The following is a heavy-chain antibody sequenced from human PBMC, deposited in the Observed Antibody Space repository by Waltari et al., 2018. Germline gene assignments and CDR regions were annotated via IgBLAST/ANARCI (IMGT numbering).Heavy chain of an antibody. D-gene: IGHD1-7*01. CDR2: INPSGGST. CDR3: ARGGVTGTTPSGWFDP. J-gene: IGHJ5*02. V-gene: IGHV1-46*01. CDR1: GYTFTSYY. Sequence: QVQLVQSGAEVKKPGASVKVSCKASGYTFTSYYMHWVRQAPGQGLEWMGIINPSGGSTSYAQKCQGRGTMTRDTSTSTVYMELSSLRSEDTAVYYCARGGVTGTTPSGWFDPWGQGTLVTVSS.